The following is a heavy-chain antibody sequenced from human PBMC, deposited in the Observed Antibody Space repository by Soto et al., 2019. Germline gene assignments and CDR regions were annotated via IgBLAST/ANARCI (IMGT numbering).Heavy chain of an antibody. CDR3: ARVVKAGDYGDYGRYYFDY. J-gene: IGHJ4*01. D-gene: IGHD4-17*01. V-gene: IGHV1-18*04. CDR1: GYTFTTYG. Sequence: QVQLVQSGAEVKKPGASVKVSCKASGYTFTTYGITWVRQAPGQGLEWMGWISAYSGNTNYAQKLQGRLTVTTDTSTNTACMDLRSLRSDDTAVYYCARVVKAGDYGDYGRYYFDYWGHGTLVTVSS. CDR2: ISAYSGNT.